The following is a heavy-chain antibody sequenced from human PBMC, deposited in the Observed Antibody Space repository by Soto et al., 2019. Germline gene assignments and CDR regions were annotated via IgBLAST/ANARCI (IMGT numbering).Heavy chain of an antibody. V-gene: IGHV4-59*01. CDR3: ARDNWNDDYYYYYMDV. J-gene: IGHJ6*03. Sequence: SETLSLTCTVSGGSISSYYWSWIRQPPGKGLEWIGYIYYSGSTNYNPSLKSRVTISVDTSKNQFSLKLSSVTAADTAVYYCARDNWNDDYYYYYMDVWGKGTTVTVSS. D-gene: IGHD1-1*01. CDR1: GGSISSYY. CDR2: IYYSGST.